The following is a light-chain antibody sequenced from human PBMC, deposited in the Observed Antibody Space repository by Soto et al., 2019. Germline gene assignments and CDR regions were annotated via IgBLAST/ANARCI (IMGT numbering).Light chain of an antibody. CDR2: AAS. J-gene: IGKJ3*01. CDR3: QKYSSVPV. CDR1: QDIRNF. Sequence: DIQMTQSPTSLSASVGDRVTITCRASQDIRNFVAWYQQKPGKAPKLLIYAASTLQSGFPSRFSGSGSVTDFTLTINSLQPEDVATSSCQKYSSVPVFGPGTKVEIK. V-gene: IGKV1-27*01.